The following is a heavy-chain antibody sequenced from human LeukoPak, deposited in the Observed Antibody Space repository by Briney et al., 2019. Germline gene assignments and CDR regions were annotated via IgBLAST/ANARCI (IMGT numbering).Heavy chain of an antibody. CDR3: ATYRQIQVPFEF. D-gene: IGHD5-18*01. CDR2: ISISSSYI. Sequence: GGSLRLSCAASGFTFSRYSMNWVRQAPGKGLEWVSSISISSSYIYYADSVKGRFTISRDNSKNTLYLQMNSLRAEDTATYYCATYRQIQVPFEFWGQGTLVTVSS. CDR1: GFTFSRYS. V-gene: IGHV3-21*04. J-gene: IGHJ4*02.